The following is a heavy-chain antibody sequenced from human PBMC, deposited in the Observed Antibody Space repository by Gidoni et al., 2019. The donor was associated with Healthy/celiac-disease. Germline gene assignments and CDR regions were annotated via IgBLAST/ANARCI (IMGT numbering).Heavy chain of an antibody. V-gene: IGHV1-8*01. D-gene: IGHD3-3*01. J-gene: IGHJ5*02. CDR1: GYTFTSYD. CDR3: ARREDDFWSGYWFDP. Sequence: QVQLVQSGAEVKKPGASVTVSCKASGYTFTSYDINWVRKATGQGLEWMGRMNPNSGNTGYAQKFQGRVTMSRNTSISTAYMELSSLRSEDTAVYYCARREDDFWSGYWFDPWGQGTLVTVSS. CDR2: MNPNSGNT.